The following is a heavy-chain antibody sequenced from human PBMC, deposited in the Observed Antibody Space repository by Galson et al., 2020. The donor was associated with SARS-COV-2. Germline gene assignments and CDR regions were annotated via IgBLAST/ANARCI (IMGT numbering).Heavy chain of an antibody. Sequence: SETLSLTCTVSGGSIRSGSYYWSWIRQPAGKGLEWIGRIYTSGSTNYNPSLKSRVTISVDTSKNQFSLKLSSVTAADTAVYYCARATYYYDSKGERRVNAFDIWGQGTMVTVSS. J-gene: IGHJ3*02. CDR3: ARATYYYDSKGERRVNAFDI. V-gene: IGHV4-61*02. D-gene: IGHD3-22*01. CDR1: GGSIRSGSYY. CDR2: IYTSGST.